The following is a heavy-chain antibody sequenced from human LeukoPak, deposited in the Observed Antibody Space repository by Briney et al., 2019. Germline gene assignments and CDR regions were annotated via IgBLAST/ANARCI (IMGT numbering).Heavy chain of an antibody. J-gene: IGHJ4*02. CDR2: IYYSGST. CDR3: ARHKGQFYTALDY. D-gene: IGHD5-18*01. CDR1: GGSISSYY. V-gene: IGHV4-59*08. Sequence: SETLSLTCTVSGGSISSYYWSWIRQPPGKGLEWIGYIYYSGSTYYNPSLKSRVTISVDTSKNQFSLKLSSVTAADTAVYYCARHKGQFYTALDYWGQGTLVTVSS.